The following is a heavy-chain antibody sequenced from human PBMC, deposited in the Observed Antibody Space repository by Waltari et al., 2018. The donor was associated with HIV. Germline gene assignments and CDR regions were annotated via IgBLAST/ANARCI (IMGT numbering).Heavy chain of an antibody. Sequence: EVQLLESGGGLVQPGGSLRLSCTASGFNFRNFAMSWVRQAPGKGPEWVSGLSGSGSTASYADYVKGRFTISRDFSNNTLFLQMNNLRAEDTALYFCAKSMRDLRPSVFDVWGQGTMVAISS. CDR3: AKSMRDLRPSVFDV. V-gene: IGHV3-23*01. D-gene: IGHD2-8*01. CDR1: GFNFRNFA. J-gene: IGHJ3*01. CDR2: LSGSGSTA.